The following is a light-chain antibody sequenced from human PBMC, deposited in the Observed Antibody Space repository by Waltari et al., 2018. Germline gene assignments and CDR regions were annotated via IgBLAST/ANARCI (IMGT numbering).Light chain of an antibody. CDR2: WAS. Sequence: DIVMTQSPDSLAVSLGERATINCKSSQSLLYSSNNKNYLAWYQQKPGQPPKLLIYWASTRESGVPDRFGGSGSGADFTLTISSLQAEDVAIYYCQQYYSTPQTFGQGTKLEIK. J-gene: IGKJ2*01. CDR3: QQYYSTPQT. CDR1: QSLLYSSNNKNY. V-gene: IGKV4-1*01.